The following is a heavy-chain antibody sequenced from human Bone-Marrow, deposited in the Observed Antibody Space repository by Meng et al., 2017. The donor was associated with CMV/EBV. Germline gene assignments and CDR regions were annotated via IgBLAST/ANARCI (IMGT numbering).Heavy chain of an antibody. J-gene: IGHJ5*02. V-gene: IGHV3-49*04. Sequence: GESLKISCTASGFTFGDYAMSWVRQAPGKGLEWVGFIRSKAYGGTTEYAASVKGRFTISRDDSKSIAYLQMNSLKTEDTAVYYCTRVRYCSSTSCRGWFDPWGQGTLVTVPS. CDR1: GFTFGDYA. CDR3: TRVRYCSSTSCRGWFDP. D-gene: IGHD2-2*01. CDR2: IRSKAYGGTT.